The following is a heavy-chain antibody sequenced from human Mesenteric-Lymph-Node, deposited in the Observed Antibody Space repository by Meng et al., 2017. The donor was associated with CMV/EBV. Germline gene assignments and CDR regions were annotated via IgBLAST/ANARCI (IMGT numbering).Heavy chain of an antibody. J-gene: IGHJ4*02. D-gene: IGHD3-3*01. V-gene: IGHV3-48*03. CDR3: AKDVEGFLQQAFDY. CDR2: ISSSGSTI. Sequence: GESLKISCAASGFTFSSYEMNWVRQAPGKGLEWVSYISSSGSTIYYADSVKGRFTISRDNAKNSLYLQMNSLRAEDTALYYCAKDVEGFLQQAFDYWGQGTLVTVSS. CDR1: GFTFSSYE.